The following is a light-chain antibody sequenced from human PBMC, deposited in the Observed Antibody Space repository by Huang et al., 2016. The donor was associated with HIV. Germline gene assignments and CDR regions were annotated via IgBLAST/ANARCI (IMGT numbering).Light chain of an antibody. Sequence: DIVMTQSPDSLAVSLGERATINCKSSQSVLYSSNNKNYLAWYQQTPGQPPKLLISWASTRESGVPDRFSGGGSGTEFTLTISSLQAEDVAVYYCQQYYNTPLTFGQGTRLEIK. CDR1: QSVLYSSNNKNY. CDR3: QQYYNTPLT. CDR2: WAS. V-gene: IGKV4-1*01. J-gene: IGKJ5*01.